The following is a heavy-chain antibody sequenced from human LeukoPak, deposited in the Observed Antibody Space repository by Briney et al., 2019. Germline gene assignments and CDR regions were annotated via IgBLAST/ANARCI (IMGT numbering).Heavy chain of an antibody. D-gene: IGHD4-17*01. Sequence: SVKVSCKASGGTFSSYAIGWVRQAPGQGLEWMGGIIPIFGTANYAQKFQGRVTITADESTSTAYMELSSLRSEDTAVYYCARDAKYGDYVGRWFDPWGQGTLVTVSS. CDR1: GGTFSSYA. CDR2: IIPIFGTA. J-gene: IGHJ5*02. V-gene: IGHV1-69*13. CDR3: ARDAKYGDYVGRWFDP.